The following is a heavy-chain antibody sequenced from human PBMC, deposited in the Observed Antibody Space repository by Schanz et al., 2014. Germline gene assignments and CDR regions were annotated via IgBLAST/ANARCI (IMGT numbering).Heavy chain of an antibody. CDR2: ISYSGNT. Sequence: QLQLRESGPGLVKPSETLSLICSVSGTSITSSTYYWGWIRQPPGKGPEWIGSISYSGNTYYTPSLKSRVTISLDTPKTQSSLKLTSVTAADTAVYYCARPSSVVGITGWFDTWGQGTLVTVSS. CDR1: GTSITSSTYY. CDR3: ARPSSVVGITGWFDT. D-gene: IGHD3-22*01. J-gene: IGHJ5*02. V-gene: IGHV4-39*01.